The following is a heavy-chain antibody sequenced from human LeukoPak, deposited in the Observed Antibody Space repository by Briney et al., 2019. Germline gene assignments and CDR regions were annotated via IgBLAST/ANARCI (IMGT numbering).Heavy chain of an antibody. CDR1: GSTFSDYY. CDR3: SRGGGCTRTSCYYPDY. V-gene: IGHV3-11*06. CDR2: IGDASI. J-gene: IGHJ4*02. Sequence: GRSLRLSCAASGSTFSDYYMSWIRQAPGKGLEWVSSIGDASIDYADSVKGRFTISRDNAKESLYLQMNSLRDEDTAMYYCSRGGGCTRTSCYYPDYWGQGTLVTVSS. D-gene: IGHD2-2*01.